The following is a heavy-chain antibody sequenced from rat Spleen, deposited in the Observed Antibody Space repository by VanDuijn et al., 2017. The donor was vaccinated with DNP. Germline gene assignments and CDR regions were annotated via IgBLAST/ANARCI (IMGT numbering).Heavy chain of an antibody. J-gene: IGHJ2*01. CDR2: ISTGRGTT. CDR1: GFIFSNYY. V-gene: IGHV5-25*01. CDR3: ARLGDY. Sequence: EVQLVESGGGLVQPGRSIKLSCVASGFIFSNYYMAWVRQAPAKGLEWVASISTGRGTTYYPDSMKGRLTISRDNSKSTLYLQVDSLRSEDTATYYCARLGDYWGQGVMVTVSS. D-gene: IGHD5-1*01.